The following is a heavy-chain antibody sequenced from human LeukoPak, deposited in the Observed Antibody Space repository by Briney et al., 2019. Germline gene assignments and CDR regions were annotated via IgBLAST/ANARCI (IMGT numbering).Heavy chain of an antibody. Sequence: QTGGSLRLSCAASGFTFDDYAMHWVRQAPGKGLEWVSGISWNSGSIGYAESVKGRFTISRDNAKNSLYLQMNSLRAEDTAVYYCARANGSYYDSSGYLYWGQGTLVTVSS. CDR1: GFTFDDYA. CDR2: ISWNSGSI. J-gene: IGHJ4*02. D-gene: IGHD3-22*01. CDR3: ARANGSYYDSSGYLY. V-gene: IGHV3-9*01.